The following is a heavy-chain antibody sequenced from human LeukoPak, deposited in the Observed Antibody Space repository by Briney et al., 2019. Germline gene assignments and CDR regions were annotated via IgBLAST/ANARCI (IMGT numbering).Heavy chain of an antibody. CDR3: ARVRWLRLGVNEYYYYMDV. J-gene: IGHJ6*03. CDR1: GYTFNTYD. V-gene: IGHV1-8*03. CDR2: MNPTSGKT. D-gene: IGHD5-12*01. Sequence: ASVKVSCKASGYTFNTYDINWVRQATGQGLEWMGWMNPTSGKTSYAQKFQGRVTITSNTSTTTAQRELSSLGSEDTAVYYCARVRWLRLGVNEYYYYMDVWGKGTTVTVSS.